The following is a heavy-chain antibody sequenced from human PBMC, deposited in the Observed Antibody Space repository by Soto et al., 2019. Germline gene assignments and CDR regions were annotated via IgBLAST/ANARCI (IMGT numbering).Heavy chain of an antibody. CDR1: GLSFSDAW. CDR3: ARHFPREVAATPWFDP. Sequence: GGSLRLSCEASGLSFSDAWMSWVRQAPGKGLEWVARIVSKKDNGRIDYAAPVRGRFTISRDDSKSTVYLQWSSLKASDTAMYYCARHFPREVAATPWFDPWGQGTLVTVSS. CDR2: IVSKKDNGRI. D-gene: IGHD2-15*01. J-gene: IGHJ5*02. V-gene: IGHV3-15*04.